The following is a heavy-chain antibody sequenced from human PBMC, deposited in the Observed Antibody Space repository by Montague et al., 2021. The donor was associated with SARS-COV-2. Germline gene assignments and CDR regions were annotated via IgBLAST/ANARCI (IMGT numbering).Heavy chain of an antibody. D-gene: IGHD6-19*01. CDR2: ITNDGSNK. CDR1: GFTFNNYA. V-gene: IGHV3-30*09. J-gene: IGHJ4*02. CDR3: VRASLIKARIAVAGTTVY. Sequence: SLRLSCAASGFTFNNYAMHWVRQAPGKGLEWVALITNDGSNKYYADSVKGRFAISRDNSKNTLYLQMNSLRAEDTAVYYCVRASLIKARIAVAGTTVYWGQGTLVTISS.